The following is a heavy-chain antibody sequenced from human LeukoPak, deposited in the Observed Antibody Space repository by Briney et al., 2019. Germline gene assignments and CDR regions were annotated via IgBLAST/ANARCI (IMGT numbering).Heavy chain of an antibody. Sequence: QPGGSLRLSCAASGFTFSSYAMSWVRQAPGKGLEWVSAISGSGGSTYYADSVKGRFTISRDNSKNTLYLQMNSLRAEDTAVYYCAADSGYDHQFDYWGQGTLVTVSS. CDR3: AADSGYDHQFDY. CDR2: ISGSGGST. V-gene: IGHV3-23*01. D-gene: IGHD5-12*01. CDR1: GFTFSSYA. J-gene: IGHJ4*02.